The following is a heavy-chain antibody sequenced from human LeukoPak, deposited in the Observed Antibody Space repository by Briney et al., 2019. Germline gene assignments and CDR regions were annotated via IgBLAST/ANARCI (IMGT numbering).Heavy chain of an antibody. CDR1: GFTFSSYG. CDR3: ASLAAAGDY. CDR2: ISYDGSNK. J-gene: IGHJ4*02. D-gene: IGHD6-13*01. Sequence: PGGSLRLSCAASGFTFSSYGMHWVRQAPGKGLEWVAVISYDGSNKYYADSVKGRFTISRDNSKNTLYLQMNSLRAEDTAVYYCASLAAAGDYWGQGTLVTVSS. V-gene: IGHV3-30*03.